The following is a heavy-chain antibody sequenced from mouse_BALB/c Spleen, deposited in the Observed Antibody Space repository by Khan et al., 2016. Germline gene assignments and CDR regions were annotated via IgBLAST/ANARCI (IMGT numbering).Heavy chain of an antibody. V-gene: IGHV14-3*02. D-gene: IGHD2-4*01. CDR1: GFNIKDTY. Sequence: VQLQQSGAELVKPGASVKLSCTASGFNIKDTYMHWVKQRPEQGLEWIGRIEPANGNTKYDPKFQGKATITVETSSNTAFLQLSSLTSEDTAVYYCARSPYDSDVVLAYWGQGTLVTVSA. CDR3: ARSPYDSDVVLAY. CDR2: IEPANGNT. J-gene: IGHJ3*01.